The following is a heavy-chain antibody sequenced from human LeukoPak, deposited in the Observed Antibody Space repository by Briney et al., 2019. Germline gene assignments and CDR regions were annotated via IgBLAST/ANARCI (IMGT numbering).Heavy chain of an antibody. CDR1: GFTFSIYG. CDR3: AKDLFEVAVAGRDSDY. Sequence: PGGSLRLSCAASGFTFSIYGMHWVRQAPGKGLEWVAVISYDGSNKYYADSVKGRFTISRDNSKNTLYLQMNSLRAEDTAVYYCAKDLFEVAVAGRDSDYWGQGTLVTVSS. CDR2: ISYDGSNK. V-gene: IGHV3-30*18. D-gene: IGHD6-19*01. J-gene: IGHJ4*02.